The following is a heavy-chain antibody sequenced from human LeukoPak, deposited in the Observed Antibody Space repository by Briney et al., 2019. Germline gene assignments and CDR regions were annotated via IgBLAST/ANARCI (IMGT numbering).Heavy chain of an antibody. CDR1: GFTFSNYA. Sequence: PGGSLRLSCATSGFTFSNYAMSWVRQAPGKGLDWVSGISGGGDSAHYADSVKGRFTISRDNSRNTLYLQMNSLRAEDTAVYYCAKVGYTYGPQPFDHWGQGTLVTVSA. D-gene: IGHD5-18*01. CDR3: AKVGYTYGPQPFDH. J-gene: IGHJ4*02. CDR2: ISGGGDSA. V-gene: IGHV3-23*01.